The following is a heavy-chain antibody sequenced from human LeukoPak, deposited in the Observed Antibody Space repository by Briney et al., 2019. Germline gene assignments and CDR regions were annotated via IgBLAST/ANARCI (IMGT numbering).Heavy chain of an antibody. CDR2: IYYSGST. Sequence: PETLSLTCTVSGGSISSSSYYWGWIRQPPGKGLECIGNIYYSGSTYYNPSLQSRVTISVDTSKNQFSLKLSSVTAADTAVYYCARRLGYSSGYYYDYWGQGTLVTVSS. D-gene: IGHD3-22*01. CDR1: GGSISSSSYY. J-gene: IGHJ4*02. V-gene: IGHV4-39*01. CDR3: ARRLGYSSGYYYDY.